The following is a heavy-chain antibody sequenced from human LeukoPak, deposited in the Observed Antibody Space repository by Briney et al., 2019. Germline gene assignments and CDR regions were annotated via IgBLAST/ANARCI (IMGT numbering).Heavy chain of an antibody. CDR3: ARAFSSGSYSPFDY. J-gene: IGHJ4*02. Sequence: SGTLSLTCAVSGGSISSSNWWSGVRQPPGKGMEWIGVIYHSGSTNYNPSLKSRVTISVDKSKNQFSLKLSSVTAADTAVYYCARAFSSGSYSPFDYWGQGTLVTVSS. CDR1: GGSISSSNW. V-gene: IGHV4-4*02. D-gene: IGHD6-19*01. CDR2: IYHSGST.